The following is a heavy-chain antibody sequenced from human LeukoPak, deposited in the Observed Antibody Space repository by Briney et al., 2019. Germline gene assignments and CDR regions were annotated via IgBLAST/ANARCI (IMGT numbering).Heavy chain of an antibody. CDR2: TNSDGSRT. CDR3: VTELITGTVI. D-gene: IGHD1-20*01. V-gene: IGHV3-74*01. Sequence: GGSLRLSCTASGFTFSNYWMLWVRQAPGRGLVFVSRTNSDGSRTDYADSVKGRFTVSRDNAQNTLYLQMNSLRADDTAVYYCVTELITGTVIWGQGTLVTVSS. J-gene: IGHJ4*02. CDR1: GFTFSNYW.